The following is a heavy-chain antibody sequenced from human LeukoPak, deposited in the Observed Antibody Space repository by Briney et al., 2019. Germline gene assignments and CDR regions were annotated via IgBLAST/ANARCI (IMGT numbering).Heavy chain of an antibody. CDR2: MNPNSGNT. V-gene: IGHV1-8*01. CDR1: GYTFTSYD. J-gene: IGHJ4*02. CDR3: ARSLREEYYYDSSGYVGY. D-gene: IGHD3-22*01. Sequence: ASVKVSCKASGYTFTSYDINWVRQATGQGLEWMGWMNPNSGNTGYAQKFQGRVTMTRDTSTSTVYMELSSLRSEDTAVYYCARSLREEYYYDSSGYVGYWGQGTLVTVSS.